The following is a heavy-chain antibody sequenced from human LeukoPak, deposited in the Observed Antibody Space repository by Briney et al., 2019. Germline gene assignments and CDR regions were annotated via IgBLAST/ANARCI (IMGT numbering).Heavy chain of an antibody. CDR1: GFTFSSYA. Sequence: GGSLRLSCAASGFTFSSYAMSWVRQAPGKGLEWVSAIRGSGGSTYYADSVKGRFTISRDNSKNTLYLQMNSLRAGDTAVYYCATWVYDSSGYYFPGWYFDLWGRGTLVTVSS. J-gene: IGHJ2*01. D-gene: IGHD3-22*01. CDR3: ATWVYDSSGYYFPGWYFDL. CDR2: IRGSGGST. V-gene: IGHV3-23*01.